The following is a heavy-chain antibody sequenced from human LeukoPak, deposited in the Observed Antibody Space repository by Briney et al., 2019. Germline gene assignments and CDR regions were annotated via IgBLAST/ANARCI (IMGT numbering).Heavy chain of an antibody. CDR2: IKQDGSEK. D-gene: IGHD4-23*01. V-gene: IGHV3-7*01. Sequence: PGGSLRLSCAASGFTFSSYWMSWVRQAPGKGLEWVANIKQDGSEKYYVDSVKGRFTISRDNAKNSLYLQMNSLRAEDTAVYYCASSATVVTDHDAFDIWGQGTMVTVSS. J-gene: IGHJ3*02. CDR3: ASSATVVTDHDAFDI. CDR1: GFTFSSYW.